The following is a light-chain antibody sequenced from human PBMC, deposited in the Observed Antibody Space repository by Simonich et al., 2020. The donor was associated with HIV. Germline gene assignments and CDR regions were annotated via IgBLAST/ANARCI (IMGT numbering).Light chain of an antibody. Sequence: QSALTQPASVSGSPGQSITISCTGTSSDVGDYNYVSWYQQHPGKAPKLMIYDVSKRPSGFPERFSGSKSGNTASLTISGLQAEDEADYYCSSYTSSITLVFGGGTKVTVL. CDR3: SSYTSSITLV. CDR2: DVS. J-gene: IGLJ3*02. CDR1: SSDVGDYNY. V-gene: IGLV2-14*03.